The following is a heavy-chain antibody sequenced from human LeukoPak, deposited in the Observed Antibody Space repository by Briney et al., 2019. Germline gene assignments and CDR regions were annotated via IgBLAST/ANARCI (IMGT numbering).Heavy chain of an antibody. CDR1: GFTFSTYS. D-gene: IGHD6-13*01. V-gene: IGHV3-21*01. Sequence: GGSLRLSCAASGFTFSTYSINWVRQAPGKGLEWVSSISSSSSYIYYADSVKGRSTISRDNAKNSLYLQMNSLRAEDTAVYYCARRVASANDAFDIWGQGTMVTVSS. J-gene: IGHJ3*02. CDR3: ARRVASANDAFDI. CDR2: ISSSSSYI.